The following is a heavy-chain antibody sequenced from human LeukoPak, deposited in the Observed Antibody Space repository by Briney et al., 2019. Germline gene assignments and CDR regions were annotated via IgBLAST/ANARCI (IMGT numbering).Heavy chain of an antibody. CDR3: AKNPYEYYFDY. CDR2: INPTTGVA. CDR1: GYTFTVHY. V-gene: IGHV1-2*06. Sequence: ASVNVSCKTSGYTFTVHYMNWVRQAPGQGLEWMGRINPTTGVANYAQKFQGRVTMTRDTSIRTAYLELSGLRSDDTAVYYCAKNPYEYYFDYWGQGTLVTVSS. J-gene: IGHJ4*02. D-gene: IGHD5-12*01.